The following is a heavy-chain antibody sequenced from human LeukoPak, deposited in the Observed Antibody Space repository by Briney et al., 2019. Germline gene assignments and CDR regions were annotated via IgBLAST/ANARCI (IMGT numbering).Heavy chain of an antibody. J-gene: IGHJ4*02. D-gene: IGHD6-6*01. Sequence: PSETLSLTCTVSGGSISSDSYYWAWIRQPPGKGLEWIASIYYSGSTYYNPSLKSRVTISVDTSRNQFSLKLSSVTAADTAVYYCARAGPGSSSLWPWLNWGQGTLVTVSS. CDR1: GGSISSDSYY. CDR3: ARAGPGSSSLWPWLN. V-gene: IGHV4-39*07. CDR2: IYYSGST.